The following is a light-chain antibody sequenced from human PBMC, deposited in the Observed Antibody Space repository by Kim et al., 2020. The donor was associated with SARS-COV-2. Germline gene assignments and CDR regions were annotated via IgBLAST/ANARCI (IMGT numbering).Light chain of an antibody. CDR3: QQSYSTPDT. CDR2: AAS. Sequence: DIQMTQSPSSLSASVGDRVTITCRASQSISSYLNWYQQKPGKAPKLLIYAASSLQSGVPSRFSGSESGTDFTLTISSLQPEDFATYYCQQSYSTPDTFGQGTMLEI. J-gene: IGKJ2*01. CDR1: QSISSY. V-gene: IGKV1-39*01.